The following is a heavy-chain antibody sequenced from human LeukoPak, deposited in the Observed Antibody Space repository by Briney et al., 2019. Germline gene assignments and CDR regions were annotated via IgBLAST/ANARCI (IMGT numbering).Heavy chain of an antibody. Sequence: LSGGSLRLSCAASGFTFSSYAMSWVRQAPGKGLQWVSALSGSGLSTYYADSVKGRFTISRDNSKNTLYLQMNSPRAEDTAVYYCAKGGESSSWLFDYWGQGTLVPVSS. J-gene: IGHJ4*02. CDR1: GFTFSSYA. V-gene: IGHV3-23*01. CDR2: LSGSGLST. CDR3: AKGGESSSWLFDY. D-gene: IGHD6-13*01.